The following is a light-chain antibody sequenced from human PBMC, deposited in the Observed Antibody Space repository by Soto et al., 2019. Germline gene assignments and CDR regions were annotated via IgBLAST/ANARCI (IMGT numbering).Light chain of an antibody. CDR3: SSYTSSSTPV. V-gene: IGLV2-14*01. Sequence: QSVLTQPASVSGYPGQSITISCTGTSSDVGGYNYVSWYQQHPGKAPKLMIYDVSNRPSGVSNRFSGSKSGNTASLTISGLQAEDEADYYCSSYTSSSTPVFGTGTKLTVL. CDR2: DVS. CDR1: SSDVGGYNY. J-gene: IGLJ1*01.